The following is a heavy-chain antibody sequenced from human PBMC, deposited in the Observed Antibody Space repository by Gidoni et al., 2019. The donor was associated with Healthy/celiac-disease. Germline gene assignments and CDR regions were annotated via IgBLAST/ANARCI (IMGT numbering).Heavy chain of an antibody. D-gene: IGHD3-10*01. CDR3: AKAGDPYGSGSSHDY. CDR1: GFTFSSYG. J-gene: IGHJ4*02. CDR2: ISYDGSNK. V-gene: IGHV3-30*18. Sequence: QVQLVESGGGVVQPGRSLRLSCAASGFTFSSYGMHWVRQAQGKGLEWVAVISYDGSNKYYADSVKGRFTISRDNSKNTLYLQMNSLRAEDTAVYYCAKAGDPYGSGSSHDYWGQGTLVTVSS.